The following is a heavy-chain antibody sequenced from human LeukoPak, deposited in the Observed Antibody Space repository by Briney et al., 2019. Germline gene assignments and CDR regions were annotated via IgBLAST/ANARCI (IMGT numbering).Heavy chain of an antibody. V-gene: IGHV7-4-1*02. CDR1: GYTLTSYA. CDR3: ARVGWPYYDYYMDV. CDR2: INTNTGNP. D-gene: IGHD2-15*01. Sequence: ASVKVSCKASGYTLTSYAMNWVRQAPGQGLEWMGWINTNTGNPTYAQGFTGRFVFSLDTSVSTAYLQINSLKAEDSAVYYCARVGWPYYDYYMDVWGKGTTVTVSS. J-gene: IGHJ6*03.